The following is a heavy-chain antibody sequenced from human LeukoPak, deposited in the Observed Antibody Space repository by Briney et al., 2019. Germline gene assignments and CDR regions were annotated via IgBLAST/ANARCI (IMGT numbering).Heavy chain of an antibody. CDR3: VKVYPTVTTSSVLGS. D-gene: IGHD4-17*01. J-gene: IGHJ4*02. CDR2: IRYDGSNK. Sequence: RTGGSLRLSCAASGFIFSSYGMHWVRQAPGKGLEWVAFIRYDGSNKYYADSVKGRFTVSRDNSKNTVFLQINSLRTDDSAVYWCVKVYPTVTTSSVLGSWGQGTLVTVSS. CDR1: GFIFSSYG. V-gene: IGHV3-30*02.